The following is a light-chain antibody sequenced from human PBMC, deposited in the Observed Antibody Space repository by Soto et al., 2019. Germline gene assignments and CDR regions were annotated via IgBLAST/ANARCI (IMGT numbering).Light chain of an antibody. Sequence: EIVLTQSPGTLSLSPGETATLSCRTSQTISRDDLAWYQQRPGQAPRLLVSATSRRATGIPDRFYGYGSGTDFTLTISSLEPEDFGVYYCHQYYTSPHTFGPGTRVDIK. CDR1: QTISRDD. CDR2: ATS. J-gene: IGKJ3*01. V-gene: IGKV3-20*01. CDR3: HQYYTSPHT.